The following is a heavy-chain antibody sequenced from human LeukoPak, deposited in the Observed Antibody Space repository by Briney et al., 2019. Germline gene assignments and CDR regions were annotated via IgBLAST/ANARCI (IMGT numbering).Heavy chain of an antibody. V-gene: IGHV3-53*01. CDR1: GFTVSSNS. CDR2: IYSDNT. CDR3: ARRAGAYSHPYDY. D-gene: IGHD4/OR15-4a*01. Sequence: PGGSLRLSCTFPGFTVSSNSMSWFRQAPGKGLEWVSFIYSDNTHYSDSVKGRFTISRDNSKNTLYLQMNSLRAEDTAVYYCARRAGAYSHPYDYWGQGTLVTVSS. J-gene: IGHJ4*02.